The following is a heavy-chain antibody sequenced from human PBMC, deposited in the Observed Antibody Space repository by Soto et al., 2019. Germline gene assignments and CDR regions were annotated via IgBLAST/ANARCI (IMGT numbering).Heavy chain of an antibody. CDR3: SSQGIGYALRLLHX. D-gene: IGHD5-12*01. J-gene: IGHJ4*02. V-gene: IGHV1-8*01. CDR2: MNPNSGNT. Sequence: SVKVSGKAAGYTFTSYDINWVRQATGQGLEWRGFMNPNSGNTGYAHKFQGRVTMTRNTSISTAYMELSSLRSEDTAVYYCSSQGIGYALRLLHXWGQVTLVTASX. CDR1: GYTFTSYD.